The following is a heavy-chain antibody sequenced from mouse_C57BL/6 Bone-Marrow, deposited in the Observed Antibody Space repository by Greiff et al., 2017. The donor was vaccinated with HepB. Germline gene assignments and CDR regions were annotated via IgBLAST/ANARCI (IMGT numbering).Heavy chain of an antibody. J-gene: IGHJ3*01. CDR2: INPNNGGT. CDR3: ARFFEWF. V-gene: IGHV1-26*01. Sequence: EVQLQQSGPELVKPGASVKISCKASGYTFTDYYMNWVKQSHGKSLEWIGDINPNNGGTSYNQKFKGKATLTVDKSSSTAYMELRSLTSEDSAVYYCARFFEWFWGQGTLVTVSA. CDR1: GYTFTDYY. D-gene: IGHD2-2*01.